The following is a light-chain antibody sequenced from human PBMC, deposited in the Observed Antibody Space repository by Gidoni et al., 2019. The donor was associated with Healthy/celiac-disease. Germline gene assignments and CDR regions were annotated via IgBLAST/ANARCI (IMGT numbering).Light chain of an antibody. CDR1: QSVSSSY. CDR2: GAS. J-gene: IGKJ1*01. CDR3: QQYGSSLRT. Sequence: IVFTQSPGTLSLSSGERATLSCRASQSVSSSYLAWYQQNPGQAPRLLDYGASSRATGIPDRFSGSGSETDFTLTISRLEPEDFAVYYCQQYGSSLRTFGQGTKVEIK. V-gene: IGKV3-20*01.